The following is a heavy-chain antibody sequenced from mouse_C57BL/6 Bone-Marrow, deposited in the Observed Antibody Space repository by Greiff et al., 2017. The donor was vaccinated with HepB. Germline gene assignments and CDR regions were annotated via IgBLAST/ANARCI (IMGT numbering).Heavy chain of an antibody. J-gene: IGHJ4*01. CDR2: IYPRSGNT. D-gene: IGHD2-10*01. CDR1: GYTFTSYG. V-gene: IGHV1-81*01. CDR3: ARRPSYYGVMDY. Sequence: VQLQQSGAELARPGASVKLSCKASGYTFTSYGISWVKQRTGQGLEWIVEIYPRSGNTYYNEKFKGKATLTADKSSSTAYMELRSLTSEDSAVYFCARRPSYYGVMDYWGQGTSVTVSS.